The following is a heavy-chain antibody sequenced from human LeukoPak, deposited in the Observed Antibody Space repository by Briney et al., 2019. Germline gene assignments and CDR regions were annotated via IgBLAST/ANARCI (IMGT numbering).Heavy chain of an antibody. D-gene: IGHD2-15*01. CDR2: ISYSGNT. CDR3: ARHCCSGPAKRVFDI. CDR1: GGSIISSDYH. V-gene: IGHV4-39*01. J-gene: IGHJ3*02. Sequence: SETLSLTCTVSGGSIISSDYHWGWVRQPPGKGLEWIVTISYSGNTDYNPSLRSRVTISVDTSNNQFSLRLGSVTAADTAVYHCARHCCSGPAKRVFDIWGQGTMVTVSS.